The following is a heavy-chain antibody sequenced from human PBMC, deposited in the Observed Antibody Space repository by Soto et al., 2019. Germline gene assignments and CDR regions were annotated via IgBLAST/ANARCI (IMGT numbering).Heavy chain of an antibody. CDR3: AKGDNLGPRTGYAFDP. CDR1: GDSVSSNTAS. Sequence: PSQTLSLTCAISGDSVSSNTASWNWIRQFPSRGLEWLGRTYFRSKWYNDYAVSVKSRIIINPDTSNNQFSLQLNSVTPEDTAVYFCAKGDNLGPRTGYAFDPWGQGIMVTVSS. D-gene: IGHD5-12*01. V-gene: IGHV6-1*01. CDR2: TYFRSKWYN. J-gene: IGHJ5*02.